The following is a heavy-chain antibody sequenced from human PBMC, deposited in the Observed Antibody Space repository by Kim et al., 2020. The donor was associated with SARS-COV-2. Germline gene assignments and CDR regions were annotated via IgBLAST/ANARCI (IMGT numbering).Heavy chain of an antibody. CDR2: INHSGST. J-gene: IGHJ4*02. D-gene: IGHD3-10*01. CDR1: GGSFSGYY. CDR3: ARGSFAGGMYYYGSGSYYKAFDY. Sequence: SETLSLTCAVYGGSFSGYYWSWIRQPPGKGLEWIGEINHSGSTNYNPSLKSRVTISVDTSKNQFSLKLSSVTAADTAVYYCARGSFAGGMYYYGSGSYYKAFDYWGQGTLVTVSS. V-gene: IGHV4-34*01.